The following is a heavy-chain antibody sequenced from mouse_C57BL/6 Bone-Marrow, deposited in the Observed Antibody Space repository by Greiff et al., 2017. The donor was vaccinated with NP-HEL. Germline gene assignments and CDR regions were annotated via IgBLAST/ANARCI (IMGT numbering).Heavy chain of an antibody. D-gene: IGHD1-1*01. CDR2: IDPETGGT. V-gene: IGHV1-15*01. CDR1: GYTFTDYE. CDR3: TRGDGSHWYFDV. Sequence: VQLQQSGAELVRPGASVTLSCKASGYTFTDYEMHWVKQTPVHGLEWIGAIDPETGGTAYNQKFKGKAILTADKSSSTAYLELRSLTSEDSAVYDCTRGDGSHWYFDVWGTGTTVTVSS. J-gene: IGHJ1*03.